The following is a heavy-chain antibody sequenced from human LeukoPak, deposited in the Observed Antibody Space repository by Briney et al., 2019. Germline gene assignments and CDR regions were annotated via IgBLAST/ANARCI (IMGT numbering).Heavy chain of an antibody. V-gene: IGHV4-39*01. CDR2: IYYSGST. J-gene: IGHJ4*02. Sequence: PSETLSLTCTVSGGSISSSSYYWGWIRQPPGKGLEWIGSIYYSGSTYYNPSLKSRVAISVDTSKNQFSLRLSSVTASDTAVYYCAGRAPGRNFDYWGQGTLVTVSS. CDR1: GGSISSSSYY. CDR3: AGRAPGRNFDY. D-gene: IGHD2-2*01.